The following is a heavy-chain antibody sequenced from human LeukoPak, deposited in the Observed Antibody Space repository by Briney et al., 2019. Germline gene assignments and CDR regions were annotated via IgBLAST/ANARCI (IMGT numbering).Heavy chain of an antibody. V-gene: IGHV3-23*01. CDR3: ARRAYNWGAFDI. CDR2: LSPSGADT. J-gene: IGHJ3*02. CDR1: GFTFSQHA. D-gene: IGHD5-24*01. Sequence: WGALRLSCAASGFTFSQHAMNWVRPAPGEGGGGVSTLSPSGADTYYADSVKGRFTISRDISKNTLYLQMNSLRAEDTAVYYCARRAYNWGAFDIWGQGTMVTVSS.